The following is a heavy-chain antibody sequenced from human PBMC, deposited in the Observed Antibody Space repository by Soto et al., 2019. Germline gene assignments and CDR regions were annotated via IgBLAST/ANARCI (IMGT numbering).Heavy chain of an antibody. Sequence: SVKVSCKASGGTFSSYTISWVRQAPGQGLEWMGRIIPILGIANYAQKFQGRVTITADKSTSTAYMELSSLRSEDTAVYYFARDLASLGYCSSTSCSGYWGQGTLVTVSS. CDR2: IIPILGIA. J-gene: IGHJ4*02. CDR1: GGTFSSYT. D-gene: IGHD2-2*01. CDR3: ARDLASLGYCSSTSCSGY. V-gene: IGHV1-69*04.